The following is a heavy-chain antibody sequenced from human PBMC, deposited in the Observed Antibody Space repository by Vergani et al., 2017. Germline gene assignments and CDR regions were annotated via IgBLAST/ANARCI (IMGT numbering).Heavy chain of an antibody. CDR3: AKIVGSSSSLSLADAFDI. Sequence: QVQLVESGGGVVQPGGSLRLSCAASGFTFSSYGMHWVRQAPGKGLEWVAFIRYDGSNKYYADSVKGRFTISRDNSKNTLYLQMNSLRAEDTAVYYCAKIVGSSSSLSLADAFDIWGQGTMVTVSS. D-gene: IGHD6-6*01. CDR1: GFTFSSYG. J-gene: IGHJ3*02. CDR2: IRYDGSNK. V-gene: IGHV3-30*02.